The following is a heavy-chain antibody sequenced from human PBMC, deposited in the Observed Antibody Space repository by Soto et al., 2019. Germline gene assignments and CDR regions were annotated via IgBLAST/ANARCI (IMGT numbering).Heavy chain of an antibody. CDR3: ARELVAADY. CDR2: ISSGTSTI. V-gene: IGHV3-48*01. J-gene: IGHJ4*02. CDR1: GFTFSSYS. Sequence: EVQLLESGGGLVHPGGSLSLSCAASGFTFSSYSMNWVRQAPGKGLEWVSYISSGTSTIYYADSVKGRFTISRDSAKNSLYLQMTSLRAEDTAVYYCARELVAADYWGQGTLVTVSS. D-gene: IGHD5-12*01.